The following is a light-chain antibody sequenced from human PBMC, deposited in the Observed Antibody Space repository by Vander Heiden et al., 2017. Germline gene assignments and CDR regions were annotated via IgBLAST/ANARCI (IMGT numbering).Light chain of an antibody. J-gene: IGLJ3*02. CDR2: SNN. V-gene: IGLV1-44*01. CDR3: AAWDDSLNGWV. Sequence: QSVLTQPPSASGPPGQSVTIPCSGSSSNIGSNTVNWYQQLPGTAPKLLIYSNNQRPSGVPDRFSGSKSGTSASLAISGLQSEDEADYYCAAWDDSLNGWVFGGGTKLTVL. CDR1: SSNIGSNT.